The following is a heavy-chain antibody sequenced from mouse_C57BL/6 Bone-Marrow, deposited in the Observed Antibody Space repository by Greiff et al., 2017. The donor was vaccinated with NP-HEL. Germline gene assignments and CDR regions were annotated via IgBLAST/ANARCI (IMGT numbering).Heavy chain of an antibody. V-gene: IGHV5-4*01. CDR2: ISDGGSYT. D-gene: IGHD1-1*01. CDR1: GFTFSSYA. CDR3: ATSSYEYAMDY. Sequence: EVHLVESGGGLVKPGGSLKLSCAASGFTFSSYAMSWVRQTPEKRLEWVATISDGGSYTYYPDNVKGRFTISRDNAKNNLYLQMSHLKSEDTAMYYCATSSYEYAMDYWGQGTSVTVSS. J-gene: IGHJ4*01.